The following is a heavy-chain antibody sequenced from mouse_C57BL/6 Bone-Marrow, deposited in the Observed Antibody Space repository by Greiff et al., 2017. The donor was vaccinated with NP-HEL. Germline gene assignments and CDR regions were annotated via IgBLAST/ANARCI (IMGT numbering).Heavy chain of an antibody. CDR1: GFSFTSYG. Sequence: QVQLKESGPGLVQPSQSLSITCTASGFSFTSYGVHWVRQSPGKGLEWLGVIWSGGSTDYYAAFISSLIISKDNSKSQVFLKMNSLQADDTAIYDCARNLLLSPRGAMDYWGQGTSVTVSS. CDR3: ARNLLLSPRGAMDY. J-gene: IGHJ4*01. V-gene: IGHV2-2*01. D-gene: IGHD1-1*01. CDR2: IWSGGST.